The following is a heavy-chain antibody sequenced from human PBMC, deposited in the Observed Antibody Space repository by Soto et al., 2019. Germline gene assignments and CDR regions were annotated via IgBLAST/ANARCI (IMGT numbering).Heavy chain of an antibody. CDR2: INSGSSTL. V-gene: IGHV3-48*01. CDR3: ARDLGRGYWDA. D-gene: IGHD2-15*01. CDR1: GFTLSYYS. Sequence: GGSLILSCAAPGFTLSYYSINWVRQAPGRGLEWISFINSGSSTLFYADSAKGRFTISRDNGRNLVYLQMDSLRVEDSAIYYCARDLGRGYWDAWGLGALVTVSS. J-gene: IGHJ5*02.